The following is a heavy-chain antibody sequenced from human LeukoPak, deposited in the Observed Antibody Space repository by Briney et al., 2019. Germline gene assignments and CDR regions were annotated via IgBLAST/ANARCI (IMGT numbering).Heavy chain of an antibody. CDR1: EFTFSRYA. CDR2: ISGSGGST. CDR3: AKGYNFGGYYFDY. J-gene: IGHJ4*02. V-gene: IGHV3-23*01. Sequence: GGSLRLSCAASEFTFSRYAMNWVRQAPGKGLEWVSAISGSGGSTYYADSVKGRFTISRDNSKNTLYLQMNSLRAEDTAVYYCAKGYNFGGYYFDYWGQGTLVTVSP. D-gene: IGHD5-18*01.